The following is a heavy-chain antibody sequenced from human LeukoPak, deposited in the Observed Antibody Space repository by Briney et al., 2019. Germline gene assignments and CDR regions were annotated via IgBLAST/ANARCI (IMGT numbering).Heavy chain of an antibody. CDR1: GYTFRSYD. CDR2: ISPNNGNT. J-gene: IGHJ4*02. Sequence: GASVKVSCKASGYTFRSYDITWVRQAPGQGLEWMGWISPNNGNTNYAQKFQGRVTMTTDTPTSTAYMEMRSLRSDETAVYYCARDRDSSGWHVADYWGQGTLVTVSS. D-gene: IGHD6-19*01. V-gene: IGHV1-18*01. CDR3: ARDRDSSGWHVADY.